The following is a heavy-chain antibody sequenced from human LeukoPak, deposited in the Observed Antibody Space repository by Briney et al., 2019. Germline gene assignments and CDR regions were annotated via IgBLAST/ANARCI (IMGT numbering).Heavy chain of an antibody. CDR1: GDSIDNKAFY. V-gene: IGHV4-39*07. D-gene: IGHD2-21*02. CDR2: IFYSGNT. Sequence: KPSETLSLTCSVSGDSIDNKAFYWGWIRQTPGKGLEWIGTIFYSGNTYHNPSLKSRVTMSVDTSKNQFSLKLSSVTAADTAVYYCARVSHDSLDLWGRGTLVTVSS. CDR3: ARVSHDSLDL. J-gene: IGHJ2*01.